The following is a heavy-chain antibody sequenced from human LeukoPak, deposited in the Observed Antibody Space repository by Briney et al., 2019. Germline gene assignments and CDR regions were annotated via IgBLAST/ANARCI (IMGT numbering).Heavy chain of an antibody. Sequence: GGSLRLSCAASGFTFSNYAMHWVRQASGKGLEWVAYMRSDGSTKYYADSVKGRFTISRDNSKNTLYVQMNSLRAEDTAVYYCAKGYDSSGFYLDYWGQGTLVTVSS. J-gene: IGHJ4*02. CDR1: GFTFSNYA. D-gene: IGHD3-22*01. CDR3: AKGYDSSGFYLDY. V-gene: IGHV3-30*02. CDR2: MRSDGSTK.